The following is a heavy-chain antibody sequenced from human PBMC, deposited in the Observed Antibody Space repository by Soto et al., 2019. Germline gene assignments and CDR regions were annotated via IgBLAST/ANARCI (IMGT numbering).Heavy chain of an antibody. CDR3: AIRLEYSGYDEAQQFDY. CDR1: GGTFSSYT. D-gene: IGHD5-12*01. Sequence: ASVKVSCKASGGTFSSYTISWVRQAPGQGLEWMGRIIPILGIANYAQKFQGRVTITADKSTSTAYMELSSLRSEDTAVYYCAIRLEYSGYDEAQQFDYWGQGTLVTVSS. CDR2: IIPILGIA. J-gene: IGHJ4*02. V-gene: IGHV1-69*02.